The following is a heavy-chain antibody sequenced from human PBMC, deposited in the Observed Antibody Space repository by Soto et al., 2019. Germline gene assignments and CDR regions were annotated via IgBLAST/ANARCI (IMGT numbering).Heavy chain of an antibody. D-gene: IGHD6-13*01. V-gene: IGHV3-30*03. CDR2: FSFDGSYK. J-gene: IGHJ4*02. CDR1: GFTFSNYG. CDR3: ARVGGMAAIGIIGF. Sequence: HPGGSLRLSCAASGFTFSNYGMHWVRQVPGKGLEWVAVFSFDGSYKYYADSVKGRFAISRDISKNTLYLQMNTLRAEDTAVYYCARVGGMAAIGIIGFWGQGTQVTVSS.